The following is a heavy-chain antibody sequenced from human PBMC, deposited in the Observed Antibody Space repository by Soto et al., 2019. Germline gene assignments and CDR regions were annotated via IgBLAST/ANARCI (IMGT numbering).Heavy chain of an antibody. CDR1: GFTFSDSG. Sequence: EVQLVESGGGLVQPGGSLKLSCAASGFTFSDSGLHWVRQASGKGLEWIGRIRSKANNYATAYAASVEGRFTISRDDSTNTTYLQMDSLKVEDTAVYFCARPFYGYWGQGALVTVSS. D-gene: IGHD3-16*01. V-gene: IGHV3-73*02. CDR3: ARPFYGY. CDR2: IRSKANNYAT. J-gene: IGHJ4*02.